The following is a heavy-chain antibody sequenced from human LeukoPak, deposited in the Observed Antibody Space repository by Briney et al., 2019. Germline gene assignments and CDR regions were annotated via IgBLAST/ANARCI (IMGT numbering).Heavy chain of an antibody. V-gene: IGHV4-39*01. J-gene: IGHJ4*02. CDR2: IYYSGST. D-gene: IGHD3-16*01. Sequence: SETLSLTCTVSGDSIGSSSYYWGWIRQPPGKGLEWIGSIYYSGSTYYNPSLKSRVTISVDTSKNQFSLKLSSVTAADTAVYYCARLGGDLNYYFDYWGQGTLVTVSS. CDR3: ARLGGDLNYYFDY. CDR1: GDSIGSSSYY.